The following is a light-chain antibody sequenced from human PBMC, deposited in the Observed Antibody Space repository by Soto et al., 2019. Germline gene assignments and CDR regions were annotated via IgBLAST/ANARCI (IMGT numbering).Light chain of an antibody. CDR1: QGISSY. J-gene: IGKJ4*01. Sequence: AIRMTQSPSSFSASTGDRVTINCRASQGISSYLAWYQQKPGKAPKLLIYAASSLQSGVPSRFSGSGSGTDFTLTISSLQPEEFATYYCQQSYSTPLTFGGGTKVDIK. CDR3: QQSYSTPLT. CDR2: AAS. V-gene: IGKV1-8*01.